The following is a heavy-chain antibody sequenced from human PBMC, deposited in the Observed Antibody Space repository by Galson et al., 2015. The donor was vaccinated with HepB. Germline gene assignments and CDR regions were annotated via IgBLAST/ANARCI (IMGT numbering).Heavy chain of an antibody. CDR3: ARAGIAAAGKHYGMDV. J-gene: IGHJ6*02. Sequence: SLRLSCAASGFTFSSYSMNWVRQAPGKGLEWVSYIGSSSSTIYYADSVKGRFTISRDNAKNSLYLRMNSLRDEDTAVYYCARAGIAAAGKHYGMDVWGQGTTVTVSS. D-gene: IGHD6-13*01. CDR1: GFTFSSYS. CDR2: IGSSSSTI. V-gene: IGHV3-48*02.